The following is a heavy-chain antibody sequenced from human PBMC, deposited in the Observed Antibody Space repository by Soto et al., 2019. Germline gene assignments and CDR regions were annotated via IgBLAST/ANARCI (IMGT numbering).Heavy chain of an antibody. CDR1: GFTFSSAW. Sequence: EVHLVESGGGLMKPGVSLRLSCAASGFTFSSAWFNWVRQAPGKGLEWVGRIKSQNDGGTTDYAAPVRDRFTISKDDSINTLYLQMNSLQTEDTGVYFCTADLPAFIPQVDSWGQGTLVTVSS. J-gene: IGHJ4*02. CDR3: TADLPAFIPQVDS. V-gene: IGHV3-15*07. D-gene: IGHD3-3*02. CDR2: IKSQNDGGTT.